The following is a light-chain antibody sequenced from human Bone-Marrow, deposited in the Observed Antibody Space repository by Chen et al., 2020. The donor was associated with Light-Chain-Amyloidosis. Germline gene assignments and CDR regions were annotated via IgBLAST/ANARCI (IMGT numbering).Light chain of an antibody. CDR3: QAWDSSTEV. Sequence: SYELTQPPSVSVSPGQTARITCSGDKLGDKYACWYQQKPGQSPVLVIYQDSKRPSGLPERFSGSNSGNTATLTISGTQAMDEADYYCQAWDSSTEVFGGGTKLTVL. CDR1: KLGDKY. CDR2: QDS. J-gene: IGLJ2*01. V-gene: IGLV3-1*01.